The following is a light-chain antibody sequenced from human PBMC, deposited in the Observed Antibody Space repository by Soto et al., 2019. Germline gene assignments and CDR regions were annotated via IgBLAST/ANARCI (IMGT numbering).Light chain of an antibody. J-gene: IGLJ1*01. CDR3: AAWDDSLNGYYV. Sequence: QSVLTQPASGSRTHGRRGTITKSGSSSNIGSNTVNWYQQLPGTAPKLLIYSNNQRPSGVPDRFSGSKSGTSASLAISGLQSEDEADYYCAAWDDSLNGYYVFGTGTKVTVL. CDR1: SSNIGSNT. CDR2: SNN. V-gene: IGLV1-44*01.